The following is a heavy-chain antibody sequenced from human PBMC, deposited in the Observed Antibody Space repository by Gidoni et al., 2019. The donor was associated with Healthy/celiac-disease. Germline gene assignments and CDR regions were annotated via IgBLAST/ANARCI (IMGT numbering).Heavy chain of an antibody. J-gene: IGHJ4*02. CDR1: GGSISSYY. CDR2: IYYSGRT. V-gene: IGHV4-59*01. D-gene: IGHD5-12*01. Sequence: QVQLQESGPGLVKPSETLSLTCTVYGGSISSYYWSWIRQPPGKGLEWIGYIYYSGRTNYNPSLKSRVTISVDTSKNQFSLKLSSVTAADTAVYYCAKLSRDGYLLWGQGTLVTVSS. CDR3: AKLSRDGYLL.